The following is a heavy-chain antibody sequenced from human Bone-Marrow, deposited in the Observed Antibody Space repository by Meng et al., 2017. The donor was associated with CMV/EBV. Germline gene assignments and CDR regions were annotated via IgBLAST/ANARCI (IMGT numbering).Heavy chain of an antibody. CDR1: GYSFTSYW. Sequence: GGSLRLSCKGSGYSFTSYWIGWVRQMPGKGLEWMGIIYPGDSDTRYSPSFQGQVTISADKSISTAYLQWSSLKASDTAMYYCARLSDSSGYRFDYWGQGTLVTVS. V-gene: IGHV5-51*01. D-gene: IGHD3-22*01. CDR3: ARLSDSSGYRFDY. J-gene: IGHJ4*02. CDR2: IYPGDSDT.